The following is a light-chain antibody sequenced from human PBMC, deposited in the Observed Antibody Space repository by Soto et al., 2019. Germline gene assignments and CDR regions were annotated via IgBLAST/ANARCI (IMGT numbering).Light chain of an antibody. J-gene: IGKJ4*01. CDR2: GAS. V-gene: IGKV3-15*01. CDR3: QQYNDWPLLT. CDR1: HSVITN. Sequence: EIVMTQSPATLSVSPGERATLSCRASHSVITNLAWYQHKPGQAPRLLVYGASTRAAGIPARFSGSGSGTEFTLPISSLQSEDFAVYYCQQYNDWPLLTFGGGTKVEIK.